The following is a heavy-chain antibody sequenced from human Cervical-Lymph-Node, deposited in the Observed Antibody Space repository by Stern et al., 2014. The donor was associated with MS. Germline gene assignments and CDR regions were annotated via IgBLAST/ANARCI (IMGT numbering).Heavy chain of an antibody. CDR3: ARVRIVGASDAFDL. J-gene: IGHJ3*01. Sequence: VQLVQSGAEVKKPGESLKVSCKASGYSFTNYWIGWVRQMPRKGLEWMGIIYPGESDTKYSPSFQGQVTISADKSISTAYLQWSSLEASDTAIYFCARVRIVGASDAFDLWGQGTMVTVSS. D-gene: IGHD1-26*01. V-gene: IGHV5-51*01. CDR1: GYSFTNYW. CDR2: IYPGESDT.